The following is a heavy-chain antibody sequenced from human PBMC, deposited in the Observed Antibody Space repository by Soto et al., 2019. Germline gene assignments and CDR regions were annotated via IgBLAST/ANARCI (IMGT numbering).Heavy chain of an antibody. CDR2: IYSSGNT. V-gene: IGHV4-39*01. Sequence: QLQLQESAPGLVKPSETLSLTCAVSGDSISSSSYYWGWIRQPPGKGLEWIGRIYSSGNTHYNPSLKSRVTISVDTSRNLFSLKLTSVTAADTAVYYCVPRGPNFYYYGVDVWGQGTTVTVSS. D-gene: IGHD2-2*01. J-gene: IGHJ6*02. CDR3: VPRGPNFYYYGVDV. CDR1: GDSISSSSYY.